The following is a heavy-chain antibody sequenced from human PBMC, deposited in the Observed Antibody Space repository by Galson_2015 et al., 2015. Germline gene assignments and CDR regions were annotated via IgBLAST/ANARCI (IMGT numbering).Heavy chain of an antibody. CDR2: IYPGSSDT. CDR3: ARHPADYYPNPRFPNDDGYSDL. J-gene: IGHJ2*01. D-gene: IGHD1-1*01. V-gene: IGHV5-51*01. Sequence: QSGAEVKKPGESLKISCEGSGYTFSTYWIGWVRQMSGKGLEWMGIIYPGSSDTRYSPSFQGQVTISADKSTNTAYLQWTSLKASDTALYYCARHPADYYPNPRFPNDDGYSDLGGRATLVTVP. CDR1: GYTFSTYW.